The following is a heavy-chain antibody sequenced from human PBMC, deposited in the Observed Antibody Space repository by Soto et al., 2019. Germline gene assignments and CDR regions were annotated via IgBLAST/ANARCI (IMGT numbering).Heavy chain of an antibody. D-gene: IGHD1-26*01. Sequence: PGGSLRLSCAASGFTFSSYAMSWVRQAPGKGLEWVSAISGSGGSTYYADSVKGRFTISRDNSKNTLYLQMNSLRAEDTAVYYCAEISGSYHDYYYYGMEVWGQGTTVTVSS. CDR1: GFTFSSYA. V-gene: IGHV3-23*01. CDR2: ISGSGGST. CDR3: AEISGSYHDYYYYGMEV. J-gene: IGHJ6*02.